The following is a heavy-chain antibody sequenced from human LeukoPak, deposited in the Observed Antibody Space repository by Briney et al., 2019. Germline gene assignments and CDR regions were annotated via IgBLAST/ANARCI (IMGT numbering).Heavy chain of an antibody. D-gene: IGHD3-22*01. CDR2: IYYSGSI. Sequence: SETLSLTCTVSGGSISSYYWSWIRQPPGKGLEWIGYIYYSGSINYNPSLKSRVTISVDTSKNQFSLKLSSVTAADTAVYYCARTTYYYDSSGYMHYFDYWGQGTLVTVSS. J-gene: IGHJ4*02. V-gene: IGHV4-59*01. CDR3: ARTTYYYDSSGYMHYFDY. CDR1: GGSISSYY.